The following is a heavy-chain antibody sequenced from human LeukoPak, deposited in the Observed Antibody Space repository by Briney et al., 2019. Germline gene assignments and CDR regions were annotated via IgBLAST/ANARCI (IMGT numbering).Heavy chain of an antibody. D-gene: IGHD2-21*01. Sequence: SETLSLTCTVSGGSISTYHWSWIRQPPGKGLEWIGYIHYSGSTNSNPSLKSRVTISVDTSKNQFSLKLNSVTAADTAVYYCARGPYAGKVRNWFDAWGQGTLVTVSS. V-gene: IGHV4-59*01. J-gene: IGHJ5*02. CDR2: IHYSGST. CDR1: GGSISTYH. CDR3: ARGPYAGKVRNWFDA.